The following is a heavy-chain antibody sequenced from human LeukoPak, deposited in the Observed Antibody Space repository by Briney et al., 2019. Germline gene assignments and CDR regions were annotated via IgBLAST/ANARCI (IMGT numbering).Heavy chain of an antibody. CDR3: ARVMTTVVKGGHAFDI. Sequence: SVKVSCKASGGTFSSYAISWARQAPGQGLEWMGRIIPILGIANYAQKFQGRVTITADKSTSTAYMELSSLRSGDTAVYYCARVMTTVVKGGHAFDIWGQGTMVTVSS. D-gene: IGHD4-17*01. V-gene: IGHV1-69*04. J-gene: IGHJ3*02. CDR2: IIPILGIA. CDR1: GGTFSSYA.